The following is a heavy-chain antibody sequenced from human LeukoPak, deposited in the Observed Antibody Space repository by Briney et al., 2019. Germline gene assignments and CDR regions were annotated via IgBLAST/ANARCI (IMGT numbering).Heavy chain of an antibody. CDR3: TRVLLWFGELSAFDY. J-gene: IGHJ4*02. CDR1: GFTFRNYA. D-gene: IGHD3-10*01. CDR2: IRSKAYGGTT. V-gene: IGHV3-49*04. Sequence: GGSLRLSCAASGFTFRNYAMSWVRQAPGKGLEWVGFIRSKAYGGTTEYAASVKGRFTISRDDSKSIAYLQMNSLKTEDTAVYYCTRVLLWFGELSAFDYWGQGTLVTVSS.